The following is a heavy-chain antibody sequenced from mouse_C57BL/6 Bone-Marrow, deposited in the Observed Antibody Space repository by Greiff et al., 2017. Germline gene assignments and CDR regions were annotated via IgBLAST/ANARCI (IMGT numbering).Heavy chain of an antibody. CDR1: GFTFSDYY. D-gene: IGHD1-1*01. V-gene: IGHV5-12*01. CDR3: ARQDYYGSSQYYYAMDY. J-gene: IGHJ4*01. Sequence: DVKLVESGGGLVQPGGSLKLSCAASGFTFSDYYMYWVRQTPEKRLEWVAYISNGGGSTYSPDTVKGRFTISRDNAKNTLYLQMSRLKSEDTAMYYCARQDYYGSSQYYYAMDYWGQGTSVTVSS. CDR2: ISNGGGST.